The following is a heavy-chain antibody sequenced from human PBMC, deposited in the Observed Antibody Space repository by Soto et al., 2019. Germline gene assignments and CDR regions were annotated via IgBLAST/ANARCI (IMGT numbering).Heavy chain of an antibody. Sequence: SVKVSCKASGGTFSSYALSWVRQAPGQGLEWMGGIIPIFGTANYAQKFQGRVTITADESTSTAYMELSSLRSEDTAVYYCARCSGSYLTHYYYYYGMDVWGQGTTVTVSS. J-gene: IGHJ6*02. CDR2: IIPIFGTA. CDR1: GGTFSSYA. D-gene: IGHD1-26*01. CDR3: ARCSGSYLTHYYYYYGMDV. V-gene: IGHV1-69*13.